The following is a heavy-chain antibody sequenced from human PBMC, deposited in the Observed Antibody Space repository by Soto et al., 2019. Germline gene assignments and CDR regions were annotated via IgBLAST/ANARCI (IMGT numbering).Heavy chain of an antibody. D-gene: IGHD3-16*01. J-gene: IGHJ4*02. Sequence: EVQLVESGGGLIQPGGSLRLSCAVSGFTISNNYMSWVRQAPGKGLEGVSVIYSGGYTAYGDSVKGRFTISRDNSKNTLFLQMTSLGADEAAVYYGAPQGGGGYWGQGTLVTVSS. CDR1: GFTISNNY. V-gene: IGHV3-53*01. CDR3: APQGGGGY. CDR2: IYSGGYT.